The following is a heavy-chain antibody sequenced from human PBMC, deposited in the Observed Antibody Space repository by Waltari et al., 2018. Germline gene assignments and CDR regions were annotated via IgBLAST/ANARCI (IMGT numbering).Heavy chain of an antibody. D-gene: IGHD6-13*01. J-gene: IGHJ3*02. CDR3: ARDAWSSSWYEALGAFDI. CDR2: ISSSSSYI. Sequence: EVQLVESGGGLVKPGGSLRLSCAASGFTFSSYSMNWVRQAPGKGLEWVSSISSSSSYIYYADSVKGRLTISRENSKNTLYLQMNSRRAEDTAVYYCARDAWSSSWYEALGAFDIWGQGTMVTVSS. V-gene: IGHV3-21*01. CDR1: GFTFSSYS.